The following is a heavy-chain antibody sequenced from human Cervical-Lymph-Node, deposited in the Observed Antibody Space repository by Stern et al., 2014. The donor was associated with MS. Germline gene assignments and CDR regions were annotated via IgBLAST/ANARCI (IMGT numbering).Heavy chain of an antibody. V-gene: IGHV1-2*06. CDR1: EYTFTGYY. Sequence: QVQLVQSGAEVRKPGASVIVSCKASEYTFTGYYLHWVRQAPGQGLEWMGRISPSNGGTHYAQTFHGRITMTRDTSIDTAYMELSGLKSDDTAMYYCVREGRYSYYSSARMGHAFDIWGQGTMVTVSS. J-gene: IGHJ3*02. D-gene: IGHD3-22*01. CDR2: ISPSNGGT. CDR3: VREGRYSYYSSARMGHAFDI.